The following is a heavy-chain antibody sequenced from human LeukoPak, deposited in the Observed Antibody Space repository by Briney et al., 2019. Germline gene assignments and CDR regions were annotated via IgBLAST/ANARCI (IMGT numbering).Heavy chain of an antibody. CDR2: MNPNSGNT. CDR1: GYTLSELS. Sequence: GASVKVSCKVSGYTLSELSMHWVRQATGQGLEWMGWMNPNSGNTGYAQKFQGRVTMTRNTSISTAYMELSSLRSEDTAVYYCAIGPDWGQGTLVTVSS. CDR3: AIGPD. J-gene: IGHJ4*02. V-gene: IGHV1-8*01.